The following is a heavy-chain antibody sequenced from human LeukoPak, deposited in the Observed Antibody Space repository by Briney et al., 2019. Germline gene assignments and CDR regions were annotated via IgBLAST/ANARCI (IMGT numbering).Heavy chain of an antibody. V-gene: IGHV1-24*01. CDR1: GYTLTELS. D-gene: IGHD3-3*01. CDR2: FDPEDGET. J-gene: IGHJ6*02. Sequence: GASVKVSCKVSGYTLTELSMHWVRQAPGNGLEWMGGFDPEDGETIYAQKFQGRVTMTEDTSTDTAYMELSSLRSEDTAVYYCATVSPAYYDFWSGYFGYYYGMDVWGQGTTVTVSS. CDR3: ATVSPAYYDFWSGYFGYYYGMDV.